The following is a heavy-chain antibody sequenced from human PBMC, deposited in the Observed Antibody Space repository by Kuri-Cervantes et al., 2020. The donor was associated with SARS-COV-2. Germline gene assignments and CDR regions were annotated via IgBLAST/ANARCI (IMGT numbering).Heavy chain of an antibody. D-gene: IGHD2-2*01. CDR3: ARGIPATDYYYYYGMDV. J-gene: IGHJ6*02. CDR2: INHSGST. CDR1: GGSFSGYY. Sequence: ESLKISCAVYGGSFSGYYWSWIRQPPGKGLEWIGEINHSGSTNYNPSLKSRVTISVDTSKNQFSLKLSSVTAADTAVYYCARGIPATDYYYYYGMDVWGQGTTVTVSS. V-gene: IGHV4-34*01.